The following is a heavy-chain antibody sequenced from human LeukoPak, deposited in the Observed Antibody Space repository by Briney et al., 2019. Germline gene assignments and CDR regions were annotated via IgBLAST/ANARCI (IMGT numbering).Heavy chain of an antibody. CDR3: ARDGYFDY. CDR1: GYTFTNYN. V-gene: IGHV1-18*01. Sequence: ASVKVSCRASGYTFTNYNIAWVRQAPGQGLEWVGWISPYNGNTKYAQKFQGRVTMTTGTSTSTAYIELRSLTFDDTAIYYCARDGYFDYWGQGTLVTVSS. J-gene: IGHJ4*02. CDR2: ISPYNGNT.